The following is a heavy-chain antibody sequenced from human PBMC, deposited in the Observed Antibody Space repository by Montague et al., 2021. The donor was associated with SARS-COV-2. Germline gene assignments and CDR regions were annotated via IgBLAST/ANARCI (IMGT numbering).Heavy chain of an antibody. CDR3: AIEVGAMVYYYGMDV. CDR2: IYYSGST. V-gene: IGHV4-39*01. CDR1: GGSISSSSYY. Sequence: SETLSLTCTVSGGSISSSSYYWGWIRQPPGKGLEWIGSIYYSGSTYYNPSLKSRVTISGDTSKNQFSLKLSSVTAADTAVYYCAIEVGAMVYYYGMDVWGQGTTVTVSS. J-gene: IGHJ6*02. D-gene: IGHD1-26*01.